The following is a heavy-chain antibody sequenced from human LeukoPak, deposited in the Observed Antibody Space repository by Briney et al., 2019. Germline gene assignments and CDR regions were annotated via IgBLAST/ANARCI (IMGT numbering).Heavy chain of an antibody. CDR1: GGSISTFF. V-gene: IGHV4-4*07. J-gene: IGHJ4*02. CDR3: ARGTEMTSSSGYYSFDY. D-gene: IGHD3-22*01. Sequence: PSETLSLTCIVSGGSISTFFWTWIRQSAGKGLEWIGRIYMGTTYYNPSVESRATISVDTSNNRFSLKLTSLTAADTAVYYCARGTEMTSSSGYYSFDYWGRGSLVTVCS. CDR2: IYMGTT.